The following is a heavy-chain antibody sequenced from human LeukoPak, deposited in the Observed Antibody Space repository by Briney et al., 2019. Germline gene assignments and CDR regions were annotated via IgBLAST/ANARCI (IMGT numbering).Heavy chain of an antibody. CDR3: ARRNYYDSTGYPDY. J-gene: IGHJ4*02. V-gene: IGHV5-51*01. CDR2: IYPGDSNT. CDR1: GYSFTSYW. D-gene: IGHD3-22*01. Sequence: GESLKISCKNSGYSFTSYWIGRVRQMPGKGLEWMGIIYPGDSNTIYSPSFQGQVTISADKSISTAYLQWSSLKASDTAMYYCARRNYYDSTGYPDYWGQGTLVTVSS.